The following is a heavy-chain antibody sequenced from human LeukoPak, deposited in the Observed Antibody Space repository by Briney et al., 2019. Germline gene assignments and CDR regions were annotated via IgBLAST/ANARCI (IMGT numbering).Heavy chain of an antibody. V-gene: IGHV3-30*04. D-gene: IGHD2-2*01. CDR2: ISYDGSNK. CDR1: GFTFSSYA. J-gene: IGHJ4*02. Sequence: GGSLRLSCAASGFTFSSYAMHWVRQAPGKGLEWVAVISYDGSNKYYAGSVKGRFTISRDNSKNTLYLQMDSLRAEDTAVYYCATSYCSTTSCPPHYWGQGTLVTVSS. CDR3: ATSYCSTTSCPPHY.